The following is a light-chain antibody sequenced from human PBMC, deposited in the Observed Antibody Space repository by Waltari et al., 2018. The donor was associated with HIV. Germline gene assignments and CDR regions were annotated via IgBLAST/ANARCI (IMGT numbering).Light chain of an antibody. Sequence: AVQLTQSPSSLSTSVGDRVTITCRASQGIGNALAWYQQKPVKATKLLIYDASTLASGVPSRFSGSGSGTDFTLTISSLQPEDFATYYCQQFISYPVTFGQGTRLEIK. J-gene: IGKJ5*01. CDR3: QQFISYPVT. CDR2: DAS. V-gene: IGKV1-13*02. CDR1: QGIGNA.